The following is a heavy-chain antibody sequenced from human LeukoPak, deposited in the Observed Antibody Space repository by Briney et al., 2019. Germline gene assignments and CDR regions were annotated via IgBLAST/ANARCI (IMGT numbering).Heavy chain of an antibody. Sequence: SGGSLRLSCAASGFTFDDYAMHWVRQAPGKGLEWVSGISWNSGSIGYADSVKGRFTISRDNSKNTLYLQMNSLRAEDTAVYYCANYVRDGYKGHGYYFDYWGQGTLVTVSS. CDR3: ANYVRDGYKGHGYYFDY. CDR1: GFTFDDYA. D-gene: IGHD5-24*01. CDR2: ISWNSGSI. V-gene: IGHV3-9*01. J-gene: IGHJ4*02.